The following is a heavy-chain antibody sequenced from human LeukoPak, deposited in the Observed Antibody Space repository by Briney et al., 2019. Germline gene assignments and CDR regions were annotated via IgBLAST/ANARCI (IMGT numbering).Heavy chain of an antibody. Sequence: GGSLRLSCEASGFTFSTYAMHWVRQAPGKGLQYVSSISSDGGSTHYASSVKGRFTISRDNSKNTLYLQMGSMREEDMAVYYCARTEQWLATGGWYWFDPWGQGTLVTVSS. V-gene: IGHV3-64*01. CDR2: ISSDGGST. D-gene: IGHD6-19*01. CDR1: GFTFSTYA. CDR3: ARTEQWLATGGWYWFDP. J-gene: IGHJ5*02.